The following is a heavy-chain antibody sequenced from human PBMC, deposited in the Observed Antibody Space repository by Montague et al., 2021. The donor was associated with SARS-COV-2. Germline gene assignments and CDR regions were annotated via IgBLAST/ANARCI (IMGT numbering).Heavy chain of an antibody. Sequence: SETLSLTCTVSGGSISNYHWNWIRQPPGKGLEWIAYIYYSGSTNYNPSXXSRVTISVDTSRNQFSLRLTSVTAADTAVYYCARQLRVRRTWQVGDYNHYGMDVWGQGTTVSVSS. CDR1: GGSISNYH. D-gene: IGHD3-10*01. CDR2: IYYSGST. V-gene: IGHV4-59*08. CDR3: ARQLRVRRTWQVGDYNHYGMDV. J-gene: IGHJ6*02.